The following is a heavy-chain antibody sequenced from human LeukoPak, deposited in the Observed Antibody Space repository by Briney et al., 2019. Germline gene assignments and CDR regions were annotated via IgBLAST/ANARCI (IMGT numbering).Heavy chain of an antibody. D-gene: IGHD1-1*01. V-gene: IGHV3-30*02. Sequence: GGSLRLSCAASGFTFSSYGMHWVRQAPGKGLEWVAFIRYDGSNKYYADSVKGRFTISRDNSKNTLYLQMNSLRAEDTAVYYCAKDRVTGTLSFDYWGQGTLVTVSS. CDR3: AKDRVTGTLSFDY. CDR2: IRYDGSNK. CDR1: GFTFSSYG. J-gene: IGHJ4*02.